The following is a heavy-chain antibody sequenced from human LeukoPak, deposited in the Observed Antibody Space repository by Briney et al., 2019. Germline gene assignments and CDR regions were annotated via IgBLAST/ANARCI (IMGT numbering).Heavy chain of an antibody. CDR2: IKQDGSEK. CDR1: GFSLSSYW. J-gene: IGHJ4*02. Sequence: GGSLRLSCAASGFSLSSYWMTWVRQAPGKGLEWVANIKQDGSEKNYVDSVKGRFTISRDNAKNSLYLQMNSLRAEDTAVYYCARRAGAYSHPYDYWGQGTLVTVSS. V-gene: IGHV3-7*03. D-gene: IGHD4/OR15-4a*01. CDR3: ARRAGAYSHPYDY.